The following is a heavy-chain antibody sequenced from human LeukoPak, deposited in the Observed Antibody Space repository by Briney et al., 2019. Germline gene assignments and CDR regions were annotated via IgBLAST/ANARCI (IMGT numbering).Heavy chain of an antibody. CDR3: ARAIGYCSSTSCSPIGYYHYGMDV. D-gene: IGHD2-2*01. Sequence: ASVKVSCKASGYTFTGYYMHWVRQAPGQGLEWMGWINPNSGGTNYAQKFQGRVTMTRDTSISTAYMELSRLRSDDTAVYYCARAIGYCSSTSCSPIGYYHYGMDVWGQGTTVTVSS. CDR1: GYTFTGYY. V-gene: IGHV1-2*02. J-gene: IGHJ6*02. CDR2: INPNSGGT.